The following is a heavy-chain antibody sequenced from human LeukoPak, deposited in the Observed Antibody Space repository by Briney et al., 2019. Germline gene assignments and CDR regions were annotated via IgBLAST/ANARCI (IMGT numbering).Heavy chain of an antibody. D-gene: IGHD3-22*01. CDR2: IYYSGST. V-gene: IGHV4-59*12. J-gene: IGHJ4*02. Sequence: SETLSLTCTVSGGSISSYYWSWIRQPPGKGLEWIGYIYYSGSTYYNPSLKSRVTISVDTSKNQFSLKLSSVTAADTAVYYCARGPYYYDSGGYPNPYYFDYWGQGTLVTVSS. CDR1: GGSISSYY. CDR3: ARGPYYYDSGGYPNPYYFDY.